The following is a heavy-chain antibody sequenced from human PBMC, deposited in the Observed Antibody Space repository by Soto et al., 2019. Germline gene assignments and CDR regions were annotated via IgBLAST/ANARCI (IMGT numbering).Heavy chain of an antibody. CDR3: AKGAPSKYCSSTSCYSGWYFDY. Sequence: EVQLLESGGGLVQPGGSLRLSCAASGFTFSSYAMSWVRQAPGKGLECVSAISGSGGSTYYADSVKGRFTISRDNSKNTLYLQMNSLRAEDTAVYYCAKGAPSKYCSSTSCYSGWYFDYWGQGTLVTVSS. V-gene: IGHV3-23*01. J-gene: IGHJ4*02. D-gene: IGHD2-2*01. CDR1: GFTFSSYA. CDR2: ISGSGGST.